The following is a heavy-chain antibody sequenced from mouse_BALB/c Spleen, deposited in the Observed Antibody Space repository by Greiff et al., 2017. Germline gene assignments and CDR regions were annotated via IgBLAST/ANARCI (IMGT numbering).Heavy chain of an antibody. D-gene: IGHD4-1*01. CDR2: IWGGGST. CDR1: GFSLTDYG. V-gene: IGHV2-6-5*01. Sequence: VQLQQSGPGLVAPSQSLSITCTVSGFSLTDYGVSWIRQPPGKGLEWLGVIWGGGSTYYKSALKSRLSISKDNSKSQVFLKMNSLQTDDTAMYYCAKQGLTGTFGAMDYWGQGTSVTVSS. J-gene: IGHJ4*01. CDR3: AKQGLTGTFGAMDY.